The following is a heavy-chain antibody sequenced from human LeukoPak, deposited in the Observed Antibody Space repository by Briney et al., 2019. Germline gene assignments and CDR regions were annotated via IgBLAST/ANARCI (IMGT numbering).Heavy chain of an antibody. Sequence: GGSLRLSCAASGFTFSSYWMHWVRQAPGKGLAWVSCINSGGSCISYADSVKGRFTISRDNAKNTLYLQMNSLRAEDTAVYYCARTTRDFWSGYNYYYYYYMDVWGKGTTVTVSS. CDR3: ARTTRDFWSGYNYYYYYYMDV. CDR1: GFTFSSYW. J-gene: IGHJ6*03. V-gene: IGHV3-74*01. CDR2: INSGGSCI. D-gene: IGHD3-3*01.